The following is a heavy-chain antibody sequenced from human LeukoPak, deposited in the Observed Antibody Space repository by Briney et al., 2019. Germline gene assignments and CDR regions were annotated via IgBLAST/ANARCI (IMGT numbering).Heavy chain of an antibody. D-gene: IGHD3/OR15-3a*01. CDR1: GFTFSNHY. Sequence: GGSLRLSCAASGFTFSNHYMDWVRQAPGKGLEWVGRVRSKANSYTTEYAASVKGRFTISRDDSKNSLYLQMDSLKTEDSAMYYCASHKDRTGYYFDYWGQGALVTVSS. V-gene: IGHV3-72*01. CDR3: ASHKDRTGYYFDY. J-gene: IGHJ4*02. CDR2: VRSKANSYTT.